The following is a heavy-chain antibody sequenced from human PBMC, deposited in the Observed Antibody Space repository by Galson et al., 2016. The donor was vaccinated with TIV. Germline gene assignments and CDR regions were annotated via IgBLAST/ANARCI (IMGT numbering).Heavy chain of an antibody. J-gene: IGHJ4*02. Sequence: QSGAEVKKTGESLKISCKASGYTFTNYGISWVRQAPGQGLEWMGWIGTYNGDRRYAQKFQDRVTMTTDTSTSTAYLEVRSLRSDDTAVYYCARDVRGTWTNMDQWGQGTLVTVSS. CDR3: ARDVRGTWTNMDQ. CDR2: IGTYNGDR. V-gene: IGHV1-18*01. D-gene: IGHD1/OR15-1a*01. CDR1: GYTFTNYG.